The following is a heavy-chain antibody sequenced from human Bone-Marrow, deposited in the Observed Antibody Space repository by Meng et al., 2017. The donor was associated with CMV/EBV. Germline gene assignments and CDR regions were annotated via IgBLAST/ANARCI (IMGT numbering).Heavy chain of an antibody. CDR1: GFTFSSYG. D-gene: IGHD3-22*01. CDR2: IWYDGSNK. V-gene: IGHV3-33*01. J-gene: IGHJ6*02. Sequence: GGSLRLSCAASGFTFSSYGMHWVRQAPGKGLEWVAVIWYDGSNKYYADSVKGRFTISRDNSKNTLYLQMNSLRAEDTAVYYCARGGYLIHGMDVWGQGTTVTVSS. CDR3: ARGGYLIHGMDV.